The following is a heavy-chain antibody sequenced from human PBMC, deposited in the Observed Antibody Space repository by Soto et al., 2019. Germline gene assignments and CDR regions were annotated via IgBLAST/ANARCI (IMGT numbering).Heavy chain of an antibody. CDR3: ARGSGWRVDP. CDR2: IYQSGTT. Sequence: QVQLQESGPGLVKPSATLSLTCGISGGSVSGDDWWSWVRQPPEKGLEWMGEIYQSGTTNYNPSLNSRVTISLDKSKNQLSLKLTSLTAADTAVYYCARGSGWRVDPWGQGTLVTVSS. CDR1: GGSVSGDDW. V-gene: IGHV4-4*02. D-gene: IGHD2-15*01. J-gene: IGHJ5*02.